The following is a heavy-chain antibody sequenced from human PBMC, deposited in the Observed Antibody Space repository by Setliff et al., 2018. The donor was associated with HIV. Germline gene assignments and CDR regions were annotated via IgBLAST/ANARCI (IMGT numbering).Heavy chain of an antibody. CDR1: GSTFGSYA. CDR3: AKGHTGSYHGNWFDA. D-gene: IGHD1-26*01. Sequence: LRLSCTASGSTFGSYAMTWVRQSPGRGLEWVSSISASGASIYYGDSVKGRFTISRDNSKNTLSLQMSSLRAEDTAFYYCAKGHTGSYHGNWFDAWGPGTLVTVSS. CDR2: ISASGASI. V-gene: IGHV3-23*01. J-gene: IGHJ5*02.